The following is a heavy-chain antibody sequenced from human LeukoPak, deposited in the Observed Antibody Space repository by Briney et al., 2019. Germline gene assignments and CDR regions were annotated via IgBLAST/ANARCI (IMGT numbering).Heavy chain of an antibody. CDR2: IKQDGSEK. Sequence: GGSLRLSCAASGFTFSSYWMSWVRQAPGKGLEWVANIKQDGSEKYYVDSVKGRFTISRDNAKNSLYLQMNSLRAEDTAVYYCARIGRLERCFGWFDPWGQGTLVTVSS. J-gene: IGHJ5*02. CDR1: GFTFSSYW. V-gene: IGHV3-7*01. CDR3: ARIGRLERCFGWFDP. D-gene: IGHD1-1*01.